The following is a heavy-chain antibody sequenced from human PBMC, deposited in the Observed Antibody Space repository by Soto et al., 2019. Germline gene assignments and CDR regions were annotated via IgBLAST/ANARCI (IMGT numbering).Heavy chain of an antibody. D-gene: IGHD3-16*01. CDR1: GGSFSGYY. J-gene: IGHJ4*02. CDR2: IIHGGTT. CDR3: ARAWGGVPDY. Sequence: PSETLSLTCAVYGGSFSGYYWSWIRQPPGKGLEWIGDIIHGGTTNYNPSLKSRVTISVDTSKNQFSLKLTSVTAADTAVYYCARAWGGVPDYWGQGTLVTVSS. V-gene: IGHV4-34*12.